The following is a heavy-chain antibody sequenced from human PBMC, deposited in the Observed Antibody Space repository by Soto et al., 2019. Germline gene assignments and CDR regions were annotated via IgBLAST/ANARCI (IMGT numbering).Heavy chain of an antibody. D-gene: IGHD5-18*01. CDR2: VYSSGTT. V-gene: IGHV3-53*02. J-gene: IGHJ6*01. CDR1: GLAVTSNY. Sequence: EVQLVETGGGLIQPGGSLSLSCAASGLAVTSNYMSWVRQAPGKGLEWVSIVYSSGTTYYADSVKGRFTFSRDKSENTIYLQMRNLRAEDTAVYYCARVDTYDYYYSMDVW. CDR3: ARVDTYDYYYSMDV.